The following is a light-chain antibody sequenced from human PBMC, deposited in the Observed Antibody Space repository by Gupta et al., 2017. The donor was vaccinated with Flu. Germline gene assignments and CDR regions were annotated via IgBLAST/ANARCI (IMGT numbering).Light chain of an antibody. V-gene: IGKV1-5*03. Sequence: DMQMTQSPSTLSASVGDSVTITCRASQSLSGSVAWYQQKPGKPPKLLIYRASTSESGVPSRFSGDSYGKELTLTINSRQPDDFATYYCQLNGCYFQWTFGPGTKVEVK. CDR1: QSLSGS. CDR3: QLNGCYFQWT. CDR2: RAS. J-gene: IGKJ1*01.